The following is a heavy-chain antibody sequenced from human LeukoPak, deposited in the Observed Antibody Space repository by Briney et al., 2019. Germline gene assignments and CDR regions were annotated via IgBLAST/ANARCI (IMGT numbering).Heavy chain of an antibody. CDR3: AKDPNDYGDYLAFDI. CDR2: IRYDGTNK. J-gene: IGHJ3*02. D-gene: IGHD4-17*01. CDR1: GFKFSSHG. Sequence: GGSLRLSCAASGFKFSSHGMHWVRQAPGKGLEWVAFIRYDGTNKYYADSVKGRFTISRDNSKNTLYLQMNSLRAEDTAVYYCAKDPNDYGDYLAFDIWGQGTMVTVSS. V-gene: IGHV3-30*02.